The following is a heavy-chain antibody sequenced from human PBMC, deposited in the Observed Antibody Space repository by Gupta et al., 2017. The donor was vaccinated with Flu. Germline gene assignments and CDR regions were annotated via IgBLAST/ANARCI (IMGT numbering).Heavy chain of an antibody. CDR1: GFTLRSSE. CDR3: ARGRVSYRLNSFDS. V-gene: IGHV3-48*03. CDR2: IRSSGGTM. J-gene: IGHJ5*01. D-gene: IGHD1-26*01. Sequence: EVQLVESGGALVQPGGSLRLSCEASGFTLRSSELIGFRQAPGGGLEWVSDIRSSGGTMYYTDSVKGRFTISRDNARNSVYLQMNSLRAEDTAVYYCARGRVSYRLNSFDSWGQGTLVTVSS.